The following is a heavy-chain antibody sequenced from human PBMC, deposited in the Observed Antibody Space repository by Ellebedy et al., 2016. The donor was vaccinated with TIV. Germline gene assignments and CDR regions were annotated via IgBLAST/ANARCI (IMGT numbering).Heavy chain of an antibody. CDR3: ARHPIFVAGTQKGGLDY. CDR2: IYPGDSDT. V-gene: IGHV5-51*01. CDR1: GYSFTSYW. D-gene: IGHD3-3*01. Sequence: GESLKISCKGSGYSFTSYWIGWVRQMPGKGLEWMGIIYPGDSDTRYSPSFQGQVTISADKSISTAYLQWSSLKASDTAMYYCARHPIFVAGTQKGGLDYWGQGTLVTVSS. J-gene: IGHJ4*02.